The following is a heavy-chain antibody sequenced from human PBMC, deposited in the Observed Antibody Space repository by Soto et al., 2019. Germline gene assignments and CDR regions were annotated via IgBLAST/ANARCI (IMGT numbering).Heavy chain of an antibody. CDR3: TRNIAVADPL. Sequence: RLSCAASGFTFSDYWMYWVRQAPGKGLVWVSRINTDGSSTFYADSVRGRFTISRDNAENTLYLQMNSLRAEDTAVYYCTRNIAVADPLWGQGTLVTVS. J-gene: IGHJ4*02. CDR2: INTDGSST. CDR1: GFTFSDYW. D-gene: IGHD6-19*01. V-gene: IGHV3-74*01.